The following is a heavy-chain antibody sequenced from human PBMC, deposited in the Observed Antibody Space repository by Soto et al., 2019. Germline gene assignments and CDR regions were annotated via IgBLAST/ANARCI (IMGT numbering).Heavy chain of an antibody. CDR3: ARFYDNTAWPAF. Sequence: QVQLVESGGGVVQPGRSLRLSCVASGFSFRSYGMHWVRQAPGKGLEWVAVIWFDGSQKHYVDSVQGRFTVSRDNSKETMFLEMNSLRVEDTAVYYCARFYDNTAWPAFWGQGTLVTVSS. CDR1: GFSFRSYG. J-gene: IGHJ4*02. D-gene: IGHD3-22*01. CDR2: IWFDGSQK. V-gene: IGHV3-33*08.